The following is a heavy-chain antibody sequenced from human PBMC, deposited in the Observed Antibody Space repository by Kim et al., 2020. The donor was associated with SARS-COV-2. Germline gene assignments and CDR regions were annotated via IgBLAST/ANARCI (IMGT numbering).Heavy chain of an antibody. Sequence: SETLSLTCTVSGGSISSSSYYWGWIRQPPGKGLEWIGSIYYSGSTYYNPSLKSRVTISVDTSKNQFSLKLSSVTAADTAVYYCARHRSGSYPGGFDYWGQGTLVTVSS. V-gene: IGHV4-39*01. CDR3: ARHRSGSYPGGFDY. CDR1: GGSISSSSYY. CDR2: IYYSGST. J-gene: IGHJ4*02. D-gene: IGHD1-26*01.